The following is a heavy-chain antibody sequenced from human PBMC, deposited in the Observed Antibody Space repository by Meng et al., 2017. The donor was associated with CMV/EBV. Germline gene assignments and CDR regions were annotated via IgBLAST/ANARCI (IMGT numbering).Heavy chain of an antibody. CDR1: GGSFNGYY. D-gene: IGHD6-13*01. CDR2: INHSGST. CDR3: ARDRWVSSWGYYYGMDV. J-gene: IGHJ6*02. V-gene: IGHV4-34*01. Sequence: GSLRLSCAVYGGSFNGYYWSWIRQPPGKGLEWIGEINHSGSTNYNPSLKSRVTISVDTSKNQFSLKLSSVTAADTAVYYCARDRWVSSWGYYYGMDVWGQGTTVTVSS.